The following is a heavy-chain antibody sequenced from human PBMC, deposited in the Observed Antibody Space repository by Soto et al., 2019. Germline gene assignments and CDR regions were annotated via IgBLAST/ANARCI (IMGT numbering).Heavy chain of an antibody. D-gene: IGHD4-17*01. V-gene: IGHV4-30-2*01. CDR3: ARGVPVRFDY. CDR1: GGSISSGGYS. CDR2: IYHSGST. J-gene: IGHJ4*02. Sequence: QLQLQESGSGLVKPSQTLSLTCAVSGGSISSGGYSWSWIRQPPGKGLAWIGYIYHSGSTYYNPSLXIRAPIXXDRSKNPFSLQLTSLTAADTAVYYCARGVPVRFDYWGQGTLVTVSS.